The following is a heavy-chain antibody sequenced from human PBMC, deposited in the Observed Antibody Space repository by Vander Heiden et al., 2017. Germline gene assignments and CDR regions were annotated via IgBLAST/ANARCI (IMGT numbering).Heavy chain of an antibody. D-gene: IGHD2-2*01. J-gene: IGHJ3*01. CDR2: ISDSGGTT. V-gene: IGHV3-23*01. Sequence: EVQLLESGGGLVQPGGSLRLSCAASGFPFHTYAMSWVRQAPGKGLGWVSSISDSGGTTYYADSVRGRFTISRDNSKNTLYLQMNSLRVEDTAVYYCAKAGCSSTTCYGNVWGQGTMVTVSS. CDR3: AKAGCSSTTCYGNV. CDR1: GFPFHTYA.